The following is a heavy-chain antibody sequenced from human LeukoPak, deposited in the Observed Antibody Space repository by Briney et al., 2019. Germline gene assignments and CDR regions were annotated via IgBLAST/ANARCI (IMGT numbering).Heavy chain of an antibody. CDR1: GYGFTSYY. CDR3: ARHGSGRYYPAEGRVDY. J-gene: IGHJ4*02. V-gene: IGHV1-46*03. D-gene: IGHD3-10*01. Sequence: AASVKVSCKAFGYGFTSYYIHWVPQAPGQGLEWMGIINPSVGGTTYARKFQGRVTMTRDTSTSTVYMELSSLRSEDTAVYYCARHGSGRYYPAEGRVDYWGQGTLVTVSS. CDR2: INPSVGGT.